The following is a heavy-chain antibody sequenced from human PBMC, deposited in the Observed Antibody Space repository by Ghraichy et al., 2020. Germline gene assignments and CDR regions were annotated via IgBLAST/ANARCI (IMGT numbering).Heavy chain of an antibody. CDR2: INHSGST. CDR1: GGSFSGYY. CDR3: ARDQGARDILTGYYYYYGMDV. J-gene: IGHJ6*02. D-gene: IGHD3-9*01. V-gene: IGHV4-34*01. Sequence: SETLSLTCAVYGGSFSGYYWSWIRQPPGKGLEWIGEINHSGSTNYNPSLKSRVTISVDTSKNQFSLKLSSVTAADTAVYYCARDQGARDILTGYYYYYGMDVWGQGTTVTVSS.